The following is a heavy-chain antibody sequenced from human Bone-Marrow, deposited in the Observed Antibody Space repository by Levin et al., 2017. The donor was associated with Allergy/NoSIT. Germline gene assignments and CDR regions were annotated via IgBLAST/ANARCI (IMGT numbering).Heavy chain of an antibody. D-gene: IGHD3-22*01. CDR2: HAYSGLP. CDR1: GGSISHYY. V-gene: IGHV4-59*01. J-gene: IGHJ4*02. CDR3: ARITHYDDGSSDYDPGYYFDH. Sequence: PSPTLSLTCTVSGGSISHYYWSWIRQPPGKRLEWIGYHAYSGLPPSPPSLPLLFAISVDTSKNQFSLKLSSVTAADTAVYYCARITHYDDGSSDYDPGYYFDHWGQGALVIVSS.